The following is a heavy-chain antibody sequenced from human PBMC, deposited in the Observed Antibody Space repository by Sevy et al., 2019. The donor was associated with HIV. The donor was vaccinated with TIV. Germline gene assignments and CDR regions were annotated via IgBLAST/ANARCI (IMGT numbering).Heavy chain of an antibody. CDR2: IKSKTDGGTT. Sequence: GGSLRLSCAASGFTFSNAWMSWVRQAPGKGLEWVGRIKSKTDGGTTDYAAPVKGRFTISRDDSKNTLYLQMNSLKTEDTAVYYCTTTDEGDSSGYYYLSYFDYWGQGTLVTVSS. CDR3: TTTDEGDSSGYYYLSYFDY. D-gene: IGHD3-22*01. V-gene: IGHV3-15*01. CDR1: GFTFSNAW. J-gene: IGHJ4*02.